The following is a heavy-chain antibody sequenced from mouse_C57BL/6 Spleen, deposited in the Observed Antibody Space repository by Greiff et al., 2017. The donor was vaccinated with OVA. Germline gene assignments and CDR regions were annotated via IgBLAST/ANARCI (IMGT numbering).Heavy chain of an antibody. V-gene: IGHV1-52*01. CDR1: GYTFTSYW. J-gene: IGHJ4*01. CDR2: IDPSDSET. D-gene: IGHD1-1*01. Sequence: QVQLKQPGAELVRPGSSVKLSCKASGYTFTSYWMHWVKQRPIQGLEWIGNIDPSDSETHYNQKFKDKATLTVDESSSTAYMQLSSLTSEDSAVYYCASGITTVVAPYYAMDYWGQGTSVTVSS. CDR3: ASGITTVVAPYYAMDY.